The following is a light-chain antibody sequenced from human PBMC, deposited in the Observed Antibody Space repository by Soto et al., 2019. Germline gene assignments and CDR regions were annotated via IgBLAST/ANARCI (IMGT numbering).Light chain of an antibody. V-gene: IGKV3-11*01. CDR2: DPP. CDR1: QSVSTY. CDR3: QQRSNWPLT. J-gene: IGKJ4*01. Sequence: EIVLTQSPATLSLSPGERATLSCRASQSVSTYLAWYQQNPGQAPRLLIYDPPNRATGIPARFSGSGSGTDFTLTISSLEPEDFAVYYCQQRSNWPLTFGGGTKVDIK.